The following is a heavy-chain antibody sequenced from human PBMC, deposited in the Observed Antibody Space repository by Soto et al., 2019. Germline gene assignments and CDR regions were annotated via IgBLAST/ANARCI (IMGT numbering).Heavy chain of an antibody. Sequence: ASVKVSCKASGGTFSSYTISWVRQAPGQGLEWMGRIIPILGIANYAQKFQGRVTITADKSTSTAYMELSSLRSEDTAVYYCARDSPGYSSGWTPFDPWGQGTLVTVSS. V-gene: IGHV1-69*04. D-gene: IGHD6-19*01. CDR1: GGTFSSYT. J-gene: IGHJ5*02. CDR3: ARDSPGYSSGWTPFDP. CDR2: IIPILGIA.